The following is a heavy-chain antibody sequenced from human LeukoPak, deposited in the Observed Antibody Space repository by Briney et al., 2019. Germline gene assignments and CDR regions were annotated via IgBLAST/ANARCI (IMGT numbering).Heavy chain of an antibody. CDR3: AKDPYSGSYYYYYMDV. Sequence: GGSLRLSCAASGFTFSSYSMNWLRQAPGKGLELVSSIGSSSSSIYYADSVKGRFTISRDNAKKSLYLQMNSLRAEDTAVSYCAKDPYSGSYYYYYMDVWGKGATVTVSS. CDR2: IGSSSSSI. J-gene: IGHJ6*03. D-gene: IGHD1-26*01. CDR1: GFTFSSYS. V-gene: IGHV3-21*01.